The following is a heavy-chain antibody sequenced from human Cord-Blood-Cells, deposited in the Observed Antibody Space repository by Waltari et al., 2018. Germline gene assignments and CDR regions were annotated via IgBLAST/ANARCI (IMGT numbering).Heavy chain of an antibody. CDR1: GGSFRGYY. CDR3: ARSPIAAEYFQH. CDR2: LNHSGST. J-gene: IGHJ1*01. Sequence: QVQLQQWGAGLLKPPETLSLTCAVSGGSFRGYYWSWTRQPPGKGLEWIGELNHSGSTNYNPSLKSRVTISVDTSKNQFSLKLSSVTAADTAVYYCARSPIAAEYFQHWGQGTLVTVSS. D-gene: IGHD6-13*01. V-gene: IGHV4-34*01.